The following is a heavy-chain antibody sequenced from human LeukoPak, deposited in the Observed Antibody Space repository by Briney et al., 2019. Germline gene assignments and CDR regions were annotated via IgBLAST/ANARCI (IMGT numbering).Heavy chain of an antibody. CDR2: MYYSGST. J-gene: IGHJ4*02. CDR1: GGSISSSTYY. D-gene: IGHD1-26*01. CDR3: ARVPRGGSYFDY. Sequence: PSETLSLTCTVSGGSISSSTYYWGWIRQPPGKGLEWIGSMYYSGSTYHNPSLKSRVTMSVDTSKNQFSLKLNSVTAADTAVYYCARVPRGGSYFDYWGQGTLVTVSS. V-gene: IGHV4-39*07.